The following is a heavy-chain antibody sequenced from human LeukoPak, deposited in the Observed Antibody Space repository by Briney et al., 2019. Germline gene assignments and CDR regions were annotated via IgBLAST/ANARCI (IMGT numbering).Heavy chain of an antibody. CDR1: GYTFNHYD. CDR2: IVPIFGTA. J-gene: IGHJ6*02. CDR3: ARVGAHGQARQIYYYYGMDV. D-gene: IGHD6-6*01. Sequence: SVKVSCKASGYTFNHYDISWVRQAPGQGLEWMGGIVPIFGTANYAQKFQGRVTITADESTSTAYMELSSLRSEDTAVYYCARVGAHGQARQIYYYYGMDVWGQGTTVTVSS. V-gene: IGHV1-69*13.